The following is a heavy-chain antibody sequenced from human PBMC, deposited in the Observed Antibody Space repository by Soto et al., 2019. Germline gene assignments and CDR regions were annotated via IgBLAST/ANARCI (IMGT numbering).Heavy chain of an antibody. V-gene: IGHV1-3*01. D-gene: IGHD3-10*01. CDR3: ARWRITMVRGDQRLNAFDI. J-gene: IGHJ3*02. CDR2: INAGNGNT. Sequence: QVQLVQSGAEVKKPGASVKVSCKASGYTFTSYAMHWVRQPPGQRLEWMGWINAGNGNTKYSQKFQGRVTITRDTSASTAYMELSSLRSEDTAVYYCARWRITMVRGDQRLNAFDIWGQGTMVTVSS. CDR1: GYTFTSYA.